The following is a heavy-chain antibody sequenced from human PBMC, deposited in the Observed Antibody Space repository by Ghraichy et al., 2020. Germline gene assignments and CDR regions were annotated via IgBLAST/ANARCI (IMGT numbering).Heavy chain of an antibody. J-gene: IGHJ4*02. CDR3: VAYKHDY. V-gene: IGHV3-64D*06. CDR1: GFTFSSYA. D-gene: IGHD1-14*01. Sequence: SLNISCSASGFTFSSYAIHWVRQAPGKGLEYVSAISSNGDSTYYADSVKGRFTISRDNSKNTLYLQMSSLRAEDTAVYYCVAYKHDYWGQGTLVTVSS. CDR2: ISSNGDST.